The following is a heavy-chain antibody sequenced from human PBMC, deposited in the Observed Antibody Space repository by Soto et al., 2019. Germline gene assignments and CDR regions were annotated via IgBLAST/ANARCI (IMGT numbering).Heavy chain of an antibody. CDR1: GFTFSSYS. Sequence: GGSLRLSCAASGFTFSSYSMNWVRQAPGKGLEWVSYISSSSSTIYYADSVKGRFTISRDNAKNSLYLQMNSLRDEDTAVYYCASHRHYYDSSGYYYWGQGTLVTVSS. V-gene: IGHV3-48*02. CDR3: ASHRHYYDSSGYYY. D-gene: IGHD3-22*01. J-gene: IGHJ4*02. CDR2: ISSSSSTI.